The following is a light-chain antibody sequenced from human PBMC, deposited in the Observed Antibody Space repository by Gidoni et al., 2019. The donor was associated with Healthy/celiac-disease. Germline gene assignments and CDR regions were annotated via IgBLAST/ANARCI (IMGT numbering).Light chain of an antibody. V-gene: IGLV3-1*01. CDR1: KLGDKY. J-gene: IGLJ2*01. Sequence: SYELTQPPSVSVSPGQTASITCSGDKLGDKYACWYQQKPGQSPVLVIYPDSKRPSGIPERFSGSNSENTATLTISGTQAMDEADYYCQAWDSSIYVVFGGGTKLTVL. CDR2: PDS. CDR3: QAWDSSIYVV.